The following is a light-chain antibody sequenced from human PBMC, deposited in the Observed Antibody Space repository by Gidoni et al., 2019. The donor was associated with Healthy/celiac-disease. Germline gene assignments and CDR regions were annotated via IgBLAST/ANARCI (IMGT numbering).Light chain of an antibody. Sequence: EIVLTQSPAILSLSPGERATLSCRTSQSVSSYLAWYQQKPGQSPRLLIYDASTRAAGIPARFSGSGSGTDFTLTISSLEPEDFAVYYCQQRSNWPPTFGPGTKVDIK. CDR3: QQRSNWPPT. CDR1: QSVSSY. V-gene: IGKV3-11*01. CDR2: DAS. J-gene: IGKJ3*01.